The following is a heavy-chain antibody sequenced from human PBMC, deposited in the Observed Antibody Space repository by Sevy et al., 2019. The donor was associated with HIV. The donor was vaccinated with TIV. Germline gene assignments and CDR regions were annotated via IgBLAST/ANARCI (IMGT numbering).Heavy chain of an antibody. Sequence: GGSLRLSCAASGFTFSSYAMHWVRQAPGKGLEWVAVISYDGSNKYYADSVKGRFTISRDNSKNTLYLQMNSLRAEDTAVYYCARVGVVGPAATLYGMDVWGQGTTVTVSS. CDR3: ARVGVVGPAATLYGMDV. D-gene: IGHD2-2*01. CDR1: GFTFSSYA. V-gene: IGHV3-30*04. CDR2: ISYDGSNK. J-gene: IGHJ6*02.